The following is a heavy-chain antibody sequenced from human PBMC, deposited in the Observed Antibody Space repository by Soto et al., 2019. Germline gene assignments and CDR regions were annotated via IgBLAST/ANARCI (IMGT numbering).Heavy chain of an antibody. CDR3: QSLNRGARNACHSLDV. D-gene: IGHD1-26*01. CDR1: GFTCRSYS. Sequence: PGGSLRLSCAASGFTCRSYSMNWVSQAPGKGLEWVSYISSSSSTIYYADSVKGRFTISRDKANNSLYLQMNSLRDEDSAVYYSQSLNRGARNACHSLDVWGRETTITVS. V-gene: IGHV3-48*02. J-gene: IGHJ6*02. CDR2: ISSSSSTI.